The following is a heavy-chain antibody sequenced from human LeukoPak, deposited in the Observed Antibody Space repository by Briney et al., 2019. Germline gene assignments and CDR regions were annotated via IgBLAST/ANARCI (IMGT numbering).Heavy chain of an antibody. CDR2: IIPIFGTA. D-gene: IGHD1-1*01. CDR1: GYIFTGYY. J-gene: IGHJ4*02. V-gene: IGHV1-69*13. Sequence: GASVKVSCKASGYIFTGYYIHWVRQAPGQGLEWMGGIIPIFGTANYAQKFQGRVTITADESTSTAYMELSSLRSEDTAVYYCARDNWNDLAYFDYWGQGTLVTVSS. CDR3: ARDNWNDLAYFDY.